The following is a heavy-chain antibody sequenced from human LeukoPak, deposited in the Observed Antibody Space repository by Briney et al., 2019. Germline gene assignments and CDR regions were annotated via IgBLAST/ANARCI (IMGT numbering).Heavy chain of an antibody. CDR2: IYYSGST. D-gene: IGHD1-26*01. Sequence: SETLSLTCTVSGDSISSYYWSWIRQPPGKGLEWIGYIYYSGSTNYNPSLKSRVTISVDTSKNQFSLKVSSVTAADTAVYYCVRSGSYYYYYMDVWGKGTTVTVSS. CDR3: VRSGSYYYYYMDV. J-gene: IGHJ6*03. CDR1: GDSISSYY. V-gene: IGHV4-59*01.